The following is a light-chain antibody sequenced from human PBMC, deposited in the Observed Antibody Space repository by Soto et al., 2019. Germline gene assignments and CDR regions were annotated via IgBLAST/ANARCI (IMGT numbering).Light chain of an antibody. Sequence: DIVMTQSPDSLAVSLGERATINCKSSQSVLYSSNNKNYLAWYQQRPGQPPKLLIYWASTRESGVPDRFSGSRSGIDFTLTITSLQAEDVAVYYCQQYESTPPTFGQGTKLEIK. J-gene: IGKJ2*01. CDR1: QSVLYSSNNKNY. CDR3: QQYESTPPT. V-gene: IGKV4-1*01. CDR2: WAS.